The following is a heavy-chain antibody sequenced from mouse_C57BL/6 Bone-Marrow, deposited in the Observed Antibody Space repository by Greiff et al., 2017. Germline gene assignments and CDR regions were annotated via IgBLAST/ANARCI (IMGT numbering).Heavy chain of an antibody. CDR1: GYTFTSYW. J-gene: IGHJ4*01. D-gene: IGHD1-1*01. Sequence: VQLQQSGADLAKPGASVKLSCKASGYTFTSYWMHWVNQRPGQGLEWIGYINPGSGYTKYKQKFKDKATLTADKSSSTAYMQLSSLTYEDSAVYYSARSLYYGSGSYYAMDYWGQGTSVTVSS. V-gene: IGHV1-7*01. CDR3: ARSLYYGSGSYYAMDY. CDR2: INPGSGYT.